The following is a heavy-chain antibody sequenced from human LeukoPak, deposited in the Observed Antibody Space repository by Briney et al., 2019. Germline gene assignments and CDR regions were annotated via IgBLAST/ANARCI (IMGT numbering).Heavy chain of an antibody. CDR1: GGSISSYW. Sequence: SETLSLNCSVSGGSISSYWWSWIRQPAGKGLEFIGRIYTTGRTNYNPSLKSRVSMSVDTSKNKFSLELRSVTAADTAVYFCARAGYNISSYRFDYWGQGVLVTVSS. CDR3: ARAGYNISSYRFDY. CDR2: IYTTGRT. D-gene: IGHD3-10*01. V-gene: IGHV4-4*07. J-gene: IGHJ4*02.